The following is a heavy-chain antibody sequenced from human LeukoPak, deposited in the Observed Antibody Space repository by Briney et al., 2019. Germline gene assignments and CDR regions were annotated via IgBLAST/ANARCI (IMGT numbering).Heavy chain of an antibody. CDR3: VTGGGIQGFDY. D-gene: IGHD5-18*01. Sequence: GGSLRLSCEASGFTFSAYAMTWVRQAPGKGLEWVSSIGSDNKPHYSEFVKGRFAISRDNSKNMLFLQLNSLRAEDTAVYYCVTGGGIQGFDYWGQGTLVTVSS. CDR1: GFTFSAYA. V-gene: IGHV3-23*05. J-gene: IGHJ4*02. CDR2: IGSDNKP.